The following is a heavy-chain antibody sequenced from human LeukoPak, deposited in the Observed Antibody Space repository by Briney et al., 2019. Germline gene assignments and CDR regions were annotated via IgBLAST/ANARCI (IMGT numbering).Heavy chain of an antibody. CDR3: ARAIAARREDY. CDR1: GYTFTGYY. V-gene: IGHV1-2*02. CDR2: INPNSGGT. D-gene: IGHD6-6*01. Sequence: ASVKVSCKASGYTFTGYYIHRVRQAPGQGLEWMGWINPNSGGTNYAQKFQGRVTMTRDTSISTTYMELSRLRSDDTAVYYCARAIAARREDYWGQGTLVTVSS. J-gene: IGHJ4*02.